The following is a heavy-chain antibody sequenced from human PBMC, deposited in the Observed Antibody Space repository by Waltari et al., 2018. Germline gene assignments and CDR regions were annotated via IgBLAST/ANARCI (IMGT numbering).Heavy chain of an antibody. CDR1: GGSISSYY. V-gene: IGHV4-59*01. Sequence: QVQLQESGPGLVKPSETLSLTCTVSGGSISSYYWSWIRQPPGKGLEWIGYIYYSGSTNYNPSLKSRVTISVDTSKNQFSLKLSSVTAADTAVYYCARRSAVAGYDYWGQGTLVTVSS. J-gene: IGHJ4*02. CDR2: IYYSGST. D-gene: IGHD6-19*01. CDR3: ARRSAVAGYDY.